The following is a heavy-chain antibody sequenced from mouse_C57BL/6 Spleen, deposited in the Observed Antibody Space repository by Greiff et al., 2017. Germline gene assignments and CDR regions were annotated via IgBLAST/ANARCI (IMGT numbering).Heavy chain of an antibody. Sequence: LQESGAELMKPGASVKLSCKATGYTFTGYWIEWVKQRPGHGLEWIGEILPGSGSTNYIEKFKGKATFTADTSSNTAYMQLSSLTTEDSAIYYCARSRDYGFAYWGQGSLVTVSA. V-gene: IGHV1-9*01. CDR1: GYTFTGYW. CDR3: ARSRDYGFAY. J-gene: IGHJ3*01. D-gene: IGHD2-4*01. CDR2: ILPGSGST.